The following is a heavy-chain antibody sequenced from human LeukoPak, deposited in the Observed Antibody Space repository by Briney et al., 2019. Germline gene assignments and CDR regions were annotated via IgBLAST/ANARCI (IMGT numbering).Heavy chain of an antibody. D-gene: IGHD6-13*01. CDR2: MNPNSGNT. J-gene: IGHJ4*02. V-gene: IGHV1-8*03. CDR3: AVTGIAAAGSFDF. CDR1: GYTFTSYD. Sequence: ASVKVSCKASGYTFTSYDINWVRQATGQGLEWMGWMNPNSGNTGYAQKFQGRVTITRNTSISTAYMELSSLRSEDTAVYYCAVTGIAAAGSFDFWGQGTLVTVSS.